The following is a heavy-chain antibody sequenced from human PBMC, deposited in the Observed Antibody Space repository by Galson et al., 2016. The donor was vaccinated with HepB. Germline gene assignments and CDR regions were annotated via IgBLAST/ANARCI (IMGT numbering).Heavy chain of an antibody. CDR3: ARIAADGSTFDY. Sequence: SLRLSCAAFGFSIRNHWMSWVRQAPGKGLEWVANISQDGSVEKYADSVRGRFTVFKDNAKNSVYLQLNSLSADDTAMFYCARIAADGSTFDYWGQGTLVTVSS. J-gene: IGHJ4*02. V-gene: IGHV3-7*03. CDR1: GFSIRNHW. CDR2: ISQDGSVE. D-gene: IGHD6-13*01.